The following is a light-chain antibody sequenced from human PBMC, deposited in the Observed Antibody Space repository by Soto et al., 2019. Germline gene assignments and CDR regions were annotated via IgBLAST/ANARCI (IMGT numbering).Light chain of an antibody. CDR1: QTVRNNY. CDR3: QQRSNWPPIT. Sequence: EFVFTPSPGTLSLSPGDRATLSCRASQTVRNNYLAWYQQKPGQAPRLLIYDASNRATGIPARFSGSGSGTDFTLTISSLEPEDFAVYYCQQRSNWPPITFGQGTRLEI. J-gene: IGKJ5*01. CDR2: DAS. V-gene: IGKV3-11*01.